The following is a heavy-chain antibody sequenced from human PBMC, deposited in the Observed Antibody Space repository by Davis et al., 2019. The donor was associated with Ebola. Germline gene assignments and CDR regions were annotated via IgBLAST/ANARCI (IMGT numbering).Heavy chain of an antibody. Sequence: GESLKISCKGSGYSFTSYWISWVRQMPGKGLEWMGRIDPSDSYTNYSPSFQGHVTISADKSISTAYLQWSSLKASDTAMYYCGGSSYYYYGMDVWGQGTTVTVS. D-gene: IGHD2-15*01. J-gene: IGHJ6*02. V-gene: IGHV5-10-1*01. CDR3: GGSSYYYYGMDV. CDR2: IDPSDSYT. CDR1: GYSFTSYW.